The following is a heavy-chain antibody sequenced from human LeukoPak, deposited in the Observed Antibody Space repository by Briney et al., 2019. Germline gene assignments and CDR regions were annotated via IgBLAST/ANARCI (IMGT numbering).Heavy chain of an antibody. D-gene: IGHD6-13*01. Sequence: SETLSLTCTVSGYSISSGYYWGWIRQPPGKGLEWIGSIFHSGNTYYNPSLKSRVIISVDTSKSQFSLKLSSVTAADTAVYYCARVTAAVTERWFDPWGQGTLVTVSS. CDR1: GYSISSGYY. CDR2: IFHSGNT. V-gene: IGHV4-38-2*02. CDR3: ARVTAAVTERWFDP. J-gene: IGHJ5*02.